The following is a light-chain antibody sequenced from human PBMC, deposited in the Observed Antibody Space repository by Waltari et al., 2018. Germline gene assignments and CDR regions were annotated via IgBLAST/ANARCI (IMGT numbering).Light chain of an antibody. Sequence: EIVMTQSPATLSVSPGERATLSCRASQSISRDLVWYQQKPGQAPRLLMSSASMRANGDLFRVSGSGSETEVTLTSSNIQSEDAAVYYCQQDKTWPPWTFGQGTKVEF. CDR2: SAS. V-gene: IGKV3D-15*03. CDR1: QSISRD. CDR3: QQDKTWPPWT. J-gene: IGKJ1*01.